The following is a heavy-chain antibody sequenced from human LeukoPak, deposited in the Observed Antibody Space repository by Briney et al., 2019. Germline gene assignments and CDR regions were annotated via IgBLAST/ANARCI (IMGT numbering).Heavy chain of an antibody. J-gene: IGHJ5*02. CDR2: IWYDGSNK. D-gene: IGHD6-13*01. Sequence: GGSLRLSCAVSGFTFSSYAMSWVRQAPGKGLEWVAVIWYDGSNKYYADSVKGRFTISRDNSKNTLYLQMNSLRAEDTAVYYCARDGYSSSPGWFDPWGQGTLVTVSS. CDR1: GFTFSSYA. V-gene: IGHV3-33*08. CDR3: ARDGYSSSPGWFDP.